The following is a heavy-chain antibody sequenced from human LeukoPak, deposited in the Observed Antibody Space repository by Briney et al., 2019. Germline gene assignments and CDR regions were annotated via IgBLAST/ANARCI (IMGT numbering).Heavy chain of an antibody. V-gene: IGHV3-30*18. D-gene: IGHD3-10*01. J-gene: IGHJ6*04. CDR2: ISYDGSNK. Sequence: PGGSLRLSCAASGFTFSSYGMHWVRQAPGKGLEWVAVISYDGSNKYYADSVKGRFTISRDNSKNMLYLQMNSLRAEDTAVYYCAKPLWFGEMGYYGMDVWGKGTTVTVSS. CDR1: GFTFSSYG. CDR3: AKPLWFGEMGYYGMDV.